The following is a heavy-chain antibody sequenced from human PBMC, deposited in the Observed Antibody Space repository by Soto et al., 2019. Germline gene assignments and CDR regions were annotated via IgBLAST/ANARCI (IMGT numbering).Heavy chain of an antibody. Sequence: PGGSLRLSCEVSGLSFSSSWMSWVRQAPGKGLEWVADIDPVGSQVLYVASVTGRFTISRDNSKNIMYLQMNSLGADDTAVYYCARDRQPDGIWTFDYWGRGILVTVSS. CDR3: ARDRQPDGIWTFDY. J-gene: IGHJ4*02. D-gene: IGHD2-15*01. CDR1: GLSFSSSW. CDR2: IDPVGSQV. V-gene: IGHV3-7*03.